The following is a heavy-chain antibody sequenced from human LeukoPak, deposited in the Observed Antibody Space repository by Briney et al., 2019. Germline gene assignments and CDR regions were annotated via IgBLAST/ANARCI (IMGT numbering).Heavy chain of an antibody. Sequence: GGSLRLSCAASGFTFSSYSMNWVRQAPGKGLEWVSSISSGSSYIYYADSAKGRFTISRDNAKNSLYLQMNSLRAEDTAVYYCAREYYYDSSGQRHDAFDIWGQGTMVTVSS. V-gene: IGHV3-21*01. CDR1: GFTFSSYS. CDR2: ISSGSSYI. D-gene: IGHD3-22*01. J-gene: IGHJ3*02. CDR3: AREYYYDSSGQRHDAFDI.